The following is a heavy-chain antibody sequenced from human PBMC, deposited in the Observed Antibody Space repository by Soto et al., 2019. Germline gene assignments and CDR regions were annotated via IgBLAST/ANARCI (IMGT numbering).Heavy chain of an antibody. CDR3: ARETSTIFGVVIDTYYGMDV. CDR2: IYYSGST. V-gene: IGHV4-31*03. D-gene: IGHD3-3*01. J-gene: IGHJ6*02. CDR1: GGSISSGGYY. Sequence: SETLSLTCTVSGGSISSGGYYWSWNRQHPGKGLEWIGYIYYSGSTYYNPSLKSRVTISVDTSKNQFSLKLSSVTAADTAVYYCARETSTIFGVVIDTYYGMDVWGQGTTVTVSS.